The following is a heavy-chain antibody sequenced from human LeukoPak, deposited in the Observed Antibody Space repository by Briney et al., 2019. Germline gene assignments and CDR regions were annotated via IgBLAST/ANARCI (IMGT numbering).Heavy chain of an antibody. V-gene: IGHV3-15*01. Sequence: PGGSLRLSCAASGINFSNAWLTWVRQAPGKGLEWVGRIKSKKDGEITDYAAPVKGRFTISRDDSKDTLYLEMISLKTEGTAVYYCSTGGGVLRFLGGQGTLVTVSS. D-gene: IGHD3-3*01. CDR2: IKSKKDGEIT. CDR3: STGGGVLRFL. J-gene: IGHJ4*02. CDR1: GINFSNAW.